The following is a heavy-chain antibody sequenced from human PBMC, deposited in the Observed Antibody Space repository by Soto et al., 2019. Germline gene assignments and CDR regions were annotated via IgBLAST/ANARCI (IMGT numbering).Heavy chain of an antibody. J-gene: IGHJ6*02. V-gene: IGHV4-39*01. CDR1: GGSISSSSYY. CDR3: ARHQIPGYTSVGNPNGYGMDV. CDR2: IYYSGST. D-gene: IGHD2-8*01. Sequence: QLQLQESGPGLVKPSETLSLTCTVSGGSISSSSYYWGWIRQPPGKGLEWIGSIYYSGSTYYNPSLKSRVTISVDTSKNQFSLKLSSVTAADTAVYYCARHQIPGYTSVGNPNGYGMDVWGQGTTVTVSS.